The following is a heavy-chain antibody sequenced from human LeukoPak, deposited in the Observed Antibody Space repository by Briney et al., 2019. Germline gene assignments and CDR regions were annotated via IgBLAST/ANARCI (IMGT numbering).Heavy chain of an antibody. CDR1: GYSIRSGYH. CDR3: ARGYCTNAVCSLGPTQA. D-gene: IGHD2-8*01. V-gene: IGHV4-61*01. CDR2: IYYTGST. J-gene: IGHJ4*02. Sequence: SETLSLTCSVSGYSIRSGYHWAWIRQPPGKGLEWIGYIYYTGSTSYNPSLKSRVTMSLDASKNQFSLELNSVTPADTAVYYCARGYCTNAVCSLGPTQAWGQGTLVTVSS.